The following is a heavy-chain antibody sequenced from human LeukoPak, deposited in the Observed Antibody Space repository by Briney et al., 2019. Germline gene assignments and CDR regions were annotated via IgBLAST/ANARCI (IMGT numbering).Heavy chain of an antibody. D-gene: IGHD2-2*01. Sequence: GASVKVSCKASGYTFTSYYMHWVRQAPGQGLEWMGIINPSGGSTSYAQKFQGRVTMTRDTSTSTVYMELSSLRSEDTAVYYCARDLCGSTSCEYYYYYYGMDVWGQGTTVTVSS. CDR2: INPSGGST. J-gene: IGHJ6*02. CDR3: ARDLCGSTSCEYYYYYYGMDV. V-gene: IGHV1-46*01. CDR1: GYTFTSYY.